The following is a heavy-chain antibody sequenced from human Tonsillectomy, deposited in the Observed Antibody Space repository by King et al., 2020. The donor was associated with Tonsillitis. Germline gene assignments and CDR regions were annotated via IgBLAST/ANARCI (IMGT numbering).Heavy chain of an antibody. V-gene: IGHV3-30-3*01. CDR2: ISYDGSNK. J-gene: IGHJ6*02. CDR3: ARDRGGGRVGVPTLVLLWFGDGMDV. D-gene: IGHD3-10*01. CDR1: GFTFSSYA. Sequence: EQLVQSGGGVVQPGRSLRLSCAASGFTFSSYAMHWVRQAPGKGLEWVAVISYDGSNKYYADSVKGRFTISRDNSKNTLYLQMNSLRAEDTAVYYCARDRGGGRVGVPTLVLLWFGDGMDVWGQGTTVTVSS.